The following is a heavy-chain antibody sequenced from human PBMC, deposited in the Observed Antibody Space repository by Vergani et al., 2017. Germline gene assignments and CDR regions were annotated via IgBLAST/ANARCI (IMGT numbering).Heavy chain of an antibody. CDR1: GFTFSNYG. CDR3: AKTAYQLQYYYYYYYMDV. CDR2: IRYDGSNT. Sequence: QVQLVESGGGVVQPGGSLRLSCGASGFTFSNYGMHWVRQAPGKGLEWVTFIRYDGSNTYYADSVKGRFTISRDNSKNTLYLQMNSLRAEDTAVYYCAKTAYQLQYYYYYYYMDVWGKGTTVTVSS. V-gene: IGHV3-30*02. D-gene: IGHD2-2*01. J-gene: IGHJ6*03.